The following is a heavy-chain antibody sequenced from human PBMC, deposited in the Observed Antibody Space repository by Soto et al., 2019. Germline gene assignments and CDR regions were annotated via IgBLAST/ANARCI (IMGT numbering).Heavy chain of an antibody. CDR3: AAHDSGGYYAEY. J-gene: IGHJ4*02. CDR1: GDSVTISDYY. CDR2: IHYGGSP. Sequence: QLQLQESGPGLVKPSETLSLTCTVSGDSVTISDYYWGWIRQPPGTGLGWIGSIHYGGSPYYNPPLKRRATTSGDTSQKQFSLKLTSVTAADAAVYYCAAHDSGGYYAEYWGQGTLVTVSA. D-gene: IGHD3-22*01. V-gene: IGHV4-39*01.